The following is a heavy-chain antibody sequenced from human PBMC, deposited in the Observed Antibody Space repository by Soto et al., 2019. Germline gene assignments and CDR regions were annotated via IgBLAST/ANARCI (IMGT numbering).Heavy chain of an antibody. CDR2: IYPGDSDT. CDR3: ARRFLQYGGFDI. V-gene: IGHV5-51*01. D-gene: IGHD4-4*01. Sequence: GESLKISCQTSGYSFTTYWIGWVRQMPGKGLEWMGIIYPGDSDTRYSPSFQGQVTISADKSISTAYLQRSSLKASDTAMYYCARRFLQYGGFDIWGQGTMVTVSS. CDR1: GYSFTTYW. J-gene: IGHJ3*02.